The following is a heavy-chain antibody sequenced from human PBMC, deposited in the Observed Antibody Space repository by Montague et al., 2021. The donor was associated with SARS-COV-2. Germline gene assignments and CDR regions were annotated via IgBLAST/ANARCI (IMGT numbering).Heavy chain of an antibody. J-gene: IGHJ4*02. CDR1: SGSIISSGYY. Sequence: SETLSLTCSVSSGSIISSGYYWGWIRQHPGKELEWIGNIYYSGTTXYKPSLQSRGTISVDTSKNHLSPRLSSVTAADTAVYFCARGMIRGVTTPFDYWGQGSQVTVSS. V-gene: IGHV4-39*02. D-gene: IGHD3-10*01. CDR2: IYYSGTT. CDR3: ARGMIRGVTTPFDY.